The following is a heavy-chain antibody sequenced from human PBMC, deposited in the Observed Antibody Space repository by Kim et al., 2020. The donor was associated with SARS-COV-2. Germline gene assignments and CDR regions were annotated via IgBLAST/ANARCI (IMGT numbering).Heavy chain of an antibody. CDR3: ARVPYYGSGDRYWYFDL. J-gene: IGHJ2*01. V-gene: IGHV3-23*01. Sequence: GGSLRLSCAASGFTFSSYAMSWVRQAPGKGPEWVSVISGTGYTTYYADSVRGRSTIYRDNYESTLSLQMDSLRAEDTAVYYCARVPYYGSGDRYWYFDLWGRGTLVTVSS. D-gene: IGHD3-10*01. CDR2: ISGTGYTT. CDR1: GFTFSSYA.